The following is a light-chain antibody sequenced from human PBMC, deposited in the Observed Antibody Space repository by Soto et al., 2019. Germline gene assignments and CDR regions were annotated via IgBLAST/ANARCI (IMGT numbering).Light chain of an antibody. CDR1: QDISNY. J-gene: IGKJ2*01. CDR2: DAS. V-gene: IGKV1-33*01. Sequence: DIQMTQSPSSLSASVGDRVTITCQASQDISNYLNWYQQKPGKAPKLLIYDASNLETGVPSRFSGGGSGTYFTLTISSVEPEDFALYYCQQYGSPPSTCGEGTKVEIK. CDR3: QQYGSPPST.